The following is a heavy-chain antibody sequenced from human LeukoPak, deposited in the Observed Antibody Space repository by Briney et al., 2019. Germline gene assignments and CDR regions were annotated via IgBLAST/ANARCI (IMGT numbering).Heavy chain of an antibody. J-gene: IGHJ1*01. CDR1: GFTFSSYA. CDR2: ISGSGGST. Sequence: GGSLRLSCVASGFTFSSYAMSWVRQAPGKGLEWVSAISGSGGSTYYADSVKGRFTISRDNSKNTLYLQMNSLRAEDTAVYYCAKEPHHYYDSSGYYEHWGQGTLVTVSS. CDR3: AKEPHHYYDSSGYYEH. D-gene: IGHD3-22*01. V-gene: IGHV3-23*01.